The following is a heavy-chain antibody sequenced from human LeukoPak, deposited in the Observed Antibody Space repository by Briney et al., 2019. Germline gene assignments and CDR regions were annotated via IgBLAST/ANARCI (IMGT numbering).Heavy chain of an antibody. V-gene: IGHV3-49*01. J-gene: IGHJ4*02. Sequence: GSLRLSWAPSGFTFGDLAILWFRRAPGEGLEFQGCIRHDAYAWTPAYAPSVKDRFTISRDGSKSIAYLHLHSLKTEDTALYYCTRDLLVQDGFDYCGQGTLVTVSS. CDR2: IRHDAYAWTP. CDR3: TRDLLVQDGFDY. D-gene: IGHD6-13*01. CDR1: GFTFGDLA.